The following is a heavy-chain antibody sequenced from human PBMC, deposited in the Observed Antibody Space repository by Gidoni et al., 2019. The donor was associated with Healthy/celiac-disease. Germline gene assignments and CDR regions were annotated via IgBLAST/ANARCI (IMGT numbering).Heavy chain of an antibody. CDR2: ISAYNGNT. CDR1: GYIFTSYG. CDR3: ARDRERGAATSNWFDP. J-gene: IGHJ5*02. Sequence: QVQLVQSGAEVKKTGASEKVSCKASGYIFTSYGISWVRQAPGQGLEWMGWISAYNGNTNYAQKLQGRVTMTTYTSTSTAYMELRSLRSDDTAVYYCARDRERGAATSNWFDPWGQGTLVTVSS. D-gene: IGHD3-10*01. V-gene: IGHV1-18*01.